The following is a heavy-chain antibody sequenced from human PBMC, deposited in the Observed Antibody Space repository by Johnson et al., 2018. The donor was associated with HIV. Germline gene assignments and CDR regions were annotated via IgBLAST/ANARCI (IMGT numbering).Heavy chain of an antibody. D-gene: IGHD6-13*01. CDR2: IWYDGSNK. CDR1: RFTFSDYY. V-gene: IGHV3-30*02. CDR3: AKGLRSSYMCAFDI. J-gene: IGHJ3*02. Sequence: QVQLVESGGGLVKPGGSLRLSCAASRFTFSDYYMSWIRQTPGKGLEWVAVIWYDGSNKYYADSVKGRFTISRDNSKNTLYLQMNSLRAEDTALYYCAKGLRSSYMCAFDIWGQGTMVTVSS.